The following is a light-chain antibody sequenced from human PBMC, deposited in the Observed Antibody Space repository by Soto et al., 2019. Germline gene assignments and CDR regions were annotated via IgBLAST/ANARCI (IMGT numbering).Light chain of an antibody. CDR2: KAS. Sequence: DIQMTQSPSTLSASIGDRVTITCRASQSIDSWLAWYQQKSGKAPTLLIYKASTLQTGVPSRFSGSGSGTEFTLTISSLQPDDFATYYCQHYNSCSRSFGQGTKVDVK. CDR1: QSIDSW. CDR3: QHYNSCSRS. V-gene: IGKV1-5*03. J-gene: IGKJ2*03.